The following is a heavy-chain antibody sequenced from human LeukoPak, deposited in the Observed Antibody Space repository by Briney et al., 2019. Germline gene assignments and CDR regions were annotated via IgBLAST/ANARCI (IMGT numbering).Heavy chain of an antibody. Sequence: PGGSLRLSCAASGFTFSSYGMHWVRQAPGKGLEWVSSISSSSSYIYYADSVKGRFTISRDNAKNSLYLQMNSLRAEDTAVYYCARDPLLWFGELSPRGSNDAFDIWGQGTMVTVSS. CDR2: ISSSSSYI. D-gene: IGHD3-10*01. CDR1: GFTFSSYG. CDR3: ARDPLLWFGELSPRGSNDAFDI. V-gene: IGHV3-21*01. J-gene: IGHJ3*02.